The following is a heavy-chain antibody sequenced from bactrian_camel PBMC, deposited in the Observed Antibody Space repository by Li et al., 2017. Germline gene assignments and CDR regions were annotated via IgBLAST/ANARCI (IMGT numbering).Heavy chain of an antibody. CDR3: AAGRRQVVAGTGTSYCSLKEYDFNY. Sequence: VESGGGSVQAGGSLRLSCAASGYTYRHCMAWFRQAPGKEREGVATIHGLGGTAYADSVKGRFTISKDNAKNTLYLQIDSAKPEDAAMYYCAAGRRQVVAGTGTSYCSLKEYDFNYWGQGTQV. CDR2: IHGLGGT. J-gene: IGHJ4*01. D-gene: IGHD6*01. V-gene: IGHV3S55*01. CDR1: GYTYRHC.